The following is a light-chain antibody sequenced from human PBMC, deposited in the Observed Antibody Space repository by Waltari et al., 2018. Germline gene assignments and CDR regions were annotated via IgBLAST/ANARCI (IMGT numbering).Light chain of an antibody. CDR3: QEVNSYPSIT. CDR1: RGISSY. CDR2: AGS. Sequence: QLTQSPSFLSASVGDRVTISCRASRGISSYLAWYQPKPGKAPRLLIYAGSTLHSGVPSRFSGSGSGTEFTLTISSLQPEDFATYYCQEVNSYPSITFGQGTRLE. V-gene: IGKV1-9*01. J-gene: IGKJ5*01.